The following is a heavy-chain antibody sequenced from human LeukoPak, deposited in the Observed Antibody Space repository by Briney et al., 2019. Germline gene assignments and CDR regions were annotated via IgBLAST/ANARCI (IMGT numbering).Heavy chain of an antibody. CDR2: ISSNGGST. D-gene: IGHD5-18*01. CDR3: ARGMGYSYGDY. Sequence: GGSLRLFCAASGFTFSSYAMHWVRQAPGKGLEYVSAISSNGGSTYYANSVKGRFTISRDNSKNTLYLQMGSLRAEDMAVYHCARGMGYSYGDYWGQGTLVTVSS. V-gene: IGHV3-64*01. CDR1: GFTFSSYA. J-gene: IGHJ4*02.